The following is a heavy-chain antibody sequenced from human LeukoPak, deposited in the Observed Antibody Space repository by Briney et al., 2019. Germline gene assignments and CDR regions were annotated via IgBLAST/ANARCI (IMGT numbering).Heavy chain of an antibody. V-gene: IGHV3-21*01. CDR1: GFTFDDYT. Sequence: GGSLRLSCAPSGFTFDDYTMHCVRQAPGKGLEWVSSISSSSSYIYYADSVKGRFTISRDNAKNSLYLQMNSLRAEDTAVYYCARDHYDIFTAFDYWGQGTLVTVSS. D-gene: IGHD3-9*01. CDR2: ISSSSSYI. CDR3: ARDHYDIFTAFDY. J-gene: IGHJ4*02.